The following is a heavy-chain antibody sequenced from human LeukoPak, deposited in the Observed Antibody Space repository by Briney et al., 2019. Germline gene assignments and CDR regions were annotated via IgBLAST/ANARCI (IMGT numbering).Heavy chain of an antibody. CDR2: IKSRADGGAT. V-gene: IGHV3-15*01. Sequence: GGSLRLSCAGSRLPFSIAWMTWVRQAPGKGLEWVGRIKSRADGGATDYAAPVKGRFAISRDDSKNTVYLQMNSLRTEDTAVYYCTTPVHYSDSRFDFWGQGTLVTVSS. D-gene: IGHD3-22*01. J-gene: IGHJ4*02. CDR1: RLPFSIAW. CDR3: TTPVHYSDSRFDF.